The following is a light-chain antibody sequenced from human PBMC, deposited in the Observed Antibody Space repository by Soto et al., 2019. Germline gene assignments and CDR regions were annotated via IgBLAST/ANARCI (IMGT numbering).Light chain of an antibody. CDR2: AAS. J-gene: IGKJ2*01. CDR1: QSISSY. Sequence: DIQMTQSPFSLSASVGDRVTITCRASQSISSYLNWYQQKPGKAPKLLIYAASSLQSGVPSRFSGSGSGTDFTLNISSLQPEDVATYYCQQSYSTPPYTFGQGTKLEIK. V-gene: IGKV1-39*01. CDR3: QQSYSTPPYT.